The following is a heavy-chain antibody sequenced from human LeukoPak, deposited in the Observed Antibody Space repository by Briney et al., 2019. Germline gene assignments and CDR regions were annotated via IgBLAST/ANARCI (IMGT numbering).Heavy chain of an antibody. CDR1: GYTFTGYY. D-gene: IGHD6-13*01. Sequence: ASVTVSCKASGYTFTGYYLHWVRQAPGQGLEWMGWINPNSGGTNYAQRFQGRVTMTRDTSISTAYMELSRLRSDDTAVYYCARDTQRIAAAVVLNYFDYWGQGTLVTVSA. CDR2: INPNSGGT. J-gene: IGHJ4*02. CDR3: ARDTQRIAAAVVLNYFDY. V-gene: IGHV1-2*02.